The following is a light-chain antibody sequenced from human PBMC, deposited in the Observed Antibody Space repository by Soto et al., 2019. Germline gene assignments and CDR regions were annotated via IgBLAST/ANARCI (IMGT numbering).Light chain of an antibody. V-gene: IGKV1-5*01. J-gene: IGKJ1*01. Sequence: DIQMTQSPSSLSASVEDRVIITFRASQSISNHLNWYQQKPGKAPNLLIYDASSLESGVPSRFSGSGSGTEFTLTISSLQPDDFATYYCQQYNTYWTFGQGTKVDI. CDR2: DAS. CDR1: QSISNH. CDR3: QQYNTYWT.